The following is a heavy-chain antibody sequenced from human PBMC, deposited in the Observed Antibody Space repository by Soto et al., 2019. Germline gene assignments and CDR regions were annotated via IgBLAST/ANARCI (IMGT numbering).Heavy chain of an antibody. V-gene: IGHV3-23*01. D-gene: IGHD2-15*01. CDR1: GFTFSTYA. CDR3: AKRRGAGVHFYY. CDR2: VSSGGGT. Sequence: EVELLESGGGLVQTEGSLRLSCAASGFTFSTYAMGWVRQAPGKGLEWVSVVSSGGGTHYADSVKGRFTVSRDNSKNTLSLQMNSLRADDTAVYYCAKRRGAGVHFYYWGQGALVTVSS. J-gene: IGHJ4*02.